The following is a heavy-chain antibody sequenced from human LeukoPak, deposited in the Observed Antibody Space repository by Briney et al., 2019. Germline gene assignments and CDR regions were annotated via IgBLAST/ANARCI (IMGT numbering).Heavy chain of an antibody. V-gene: IGHV4-31*03. CDR1: GGSISSGGYY. CDR2: IYYSGST. D-gene: IGHD1-14*01. J-gene: IGHJ5*02. CDR3: AREFSSPEPNWFDP. Sequence: SQTLSLTCTVSGGSISSGGYYWSWIRQHPGKGLEWIGYIYYSGSTYYNPSLKSRVTISVDTSENQFSLKLSSVTAADTAVYYCAREFSSPEPNWFDPWGQGTLVTVSS.